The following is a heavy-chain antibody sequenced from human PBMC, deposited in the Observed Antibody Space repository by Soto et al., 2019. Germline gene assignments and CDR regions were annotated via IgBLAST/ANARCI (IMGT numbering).Heavy chain of an antibody. D-gene: IGHD6-13*01. J-gene: IGHJ6*02. CDR2: ISYDGNHK. CDR1: GVTFSGYG. Sequence: QVLLVESGGGVVQPGRSLRLSCAVSGVTFSGYGMHWVRQAPGKGLEWVALISYDGNHKYYGDSVKGRFTISRDNSKNTLYLQMNDLRGEDTAVFFCAKDRAGYSRGMDVWGQGTTVTVSS. V-gene: IGHV3-30*18. CDR3: AKDRAGYSRGMDV.